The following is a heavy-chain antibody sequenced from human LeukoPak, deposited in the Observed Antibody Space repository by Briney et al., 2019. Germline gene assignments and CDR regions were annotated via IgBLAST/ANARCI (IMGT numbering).Heavy chain of an antibody. J-gene: IGHJ6*03. CDR3: AKNGPPGYYYYYYYMDV. CDR2: ISYDGSNK. V-gene: IGHV3-30*18. CDR1: GFTFSSYG. Sequence: GRSLRLSCAASGFTFSSYGMHWVRQAPGKGLEWVAVISYDGSNKYYADSVKGRFTISRDNSKNTLYLQMNSLRAEDTAVYYCAKNGPPGYYYYYYYMDVWGKGTTVTVPS.